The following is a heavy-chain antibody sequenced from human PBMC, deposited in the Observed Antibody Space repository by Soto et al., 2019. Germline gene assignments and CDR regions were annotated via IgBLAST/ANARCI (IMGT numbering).Heavy chain of an antibody. CDR2: IYYSGST. Sequence: PSETLSLTCTVSGGSISSGDYYWSWIRQPPGKGLEWIGYIYYSGSTYYNPSLKSRVTISVDTSKNQFSLKLSSVTAADTAVYYCARATHRGYGSGIFYGMDVWGQGTTVTVSS. J-gene: IGHJ6*02. D-gene: IGHD3-10*01. CDR1: GGSISSGDYY. CDR3: ARATHRGYGSGIFYGMDV. V-gene: IGHV4-30-4*01.